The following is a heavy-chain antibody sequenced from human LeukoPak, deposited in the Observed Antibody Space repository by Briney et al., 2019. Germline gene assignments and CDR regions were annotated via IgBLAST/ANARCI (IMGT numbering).Heavy chain of an antibody. J-gene: IGHJ4*02. CDR3: VRRVDYYGSGSYFYYDY. CDR1: GGSISSSGYY. CDR2: IHYSGTT. Sequence: SETLSLTCTVAGGSISSSGYYWDWIRQPPGKGLDWIGTIHYSGTTFYKSSLESRLTMSVDTSKNQFSLKLSSVTAADTAVYYCVRRVDYYGSGSYFYYDYWGQGTLVAVSS. D-gene: IGHD3-10*01. V-gene: IGHV4-39*01.